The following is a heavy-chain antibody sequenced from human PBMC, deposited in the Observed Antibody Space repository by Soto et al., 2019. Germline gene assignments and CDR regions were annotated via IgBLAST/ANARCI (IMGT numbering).Heavy chain of an antibody. CDR1: GFTFSSYW. D-gene: IGHD3-10*01. V-gene: IGHV3-7*03. CDR2: IKQDGSEK. Sequence: GGSLRLSCAASGFTFSSYWMSWVRQAPGKGLEWVANIKQDGSEKDYVDSVKGRFTISRDNAKNSLYLQMNSLRAEDTAVYYCARDQETGGVGELIDYYYGMDIWGQGATVTVSS. CDR3: ARDQETGGVGELIDYYYGMDI. J-gene: IGHJ6*02.